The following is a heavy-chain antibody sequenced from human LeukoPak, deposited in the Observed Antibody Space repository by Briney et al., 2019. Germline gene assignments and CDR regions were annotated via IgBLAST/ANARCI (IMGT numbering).Heavy chain of an antibody. J-gene: IGHJ4*02. V-gene: IGHV3-30*02. CDR2: IRYDGSNK. Sequence: PGGSLRLSCAASGFTFSSYGMHWVRQAPGKGLEWVAFIRYDGSNKYYADSVKGRFTISRDNSKNTLYLQMNSLRAEDTAVYYCAKDSRYYYDSSGYPDDYWGQGTLVTVSS. CDR3: AKDSRYYYDSSGYPDDY. CDR1: GFTFSSYG. D-gene: IGHD3-22*01.